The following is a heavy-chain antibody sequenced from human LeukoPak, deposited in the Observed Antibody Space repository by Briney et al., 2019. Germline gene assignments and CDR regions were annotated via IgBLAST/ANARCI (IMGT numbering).Heavy chain of an antibody. CDR1: GGSFSGYY. V-gene: IGHV4-59*01. CDR2: IYYSGST. J-gene: IGHJ4*02. Sequence: KPSETLSLTCAVYGGSFSGYYWSWIRQPPGKGLEWIGYIYYSGSTNYNPSLKSRVTISVDTSKNQFSLKLSSVTAADTAVYYCARVAVAGNFDYWGQGTLVTVSS. D-gene: IGHD6-19*01. CDR3: ARVAVAGNFDY.